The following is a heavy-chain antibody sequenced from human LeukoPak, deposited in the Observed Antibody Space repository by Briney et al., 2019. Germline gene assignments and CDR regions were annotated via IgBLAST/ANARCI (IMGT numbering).Heavy chain of an antibody. CDR1: GGSISSSSYY. V-gene: IGHV4-39*01. CDR3: ARRTYYYGSGSYYGY. J-gene: IGHJ4*02. Sequence: SETLSLTCTVSGGSISSSSYYWGWIRQPPGKGLEWIGSIYYSGSTYYNPSLKSRVTISVDTSKNQFSLELSSVTAADTAVYYCARRTYYYGSGSYYGYWGQGTLVTVSS. CDR2: IYYSGST. D-gene: IGHD3-10*01.